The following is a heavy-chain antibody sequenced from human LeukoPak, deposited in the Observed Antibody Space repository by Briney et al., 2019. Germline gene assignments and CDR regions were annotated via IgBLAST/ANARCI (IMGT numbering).Heavy chain of an antibody. V-gene: IGHV3-30*02. Sequence: GGSLRLSCSASGFTLSSYVIHWVRQAPGQGLEWVTFIQYDGTNKYYADSVKGRFTISRDNSKNTVSLQMNSLRVEDTAVYYCVKEDYGDYAAHNWLDPWGQGTLVTVSS. CDR3: VKEDYGDYAAHNWLDP. CDR2: IQYDGTNK. CDR1: GFTLSSYV. D-gene: IGHD4-17*01. J-gene: IGHJ5*02.